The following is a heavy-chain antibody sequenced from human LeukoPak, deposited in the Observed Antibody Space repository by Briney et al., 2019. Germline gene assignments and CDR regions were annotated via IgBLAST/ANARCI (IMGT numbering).Heavy chain of an antibody. D-gene: IGHD3-22*01. CDR3: AREATYYYESSGYYYEGGAFDI. CDR2: IRNDGSNI. J-gene: IGHJ3*02. CDR1: GFTFSSYA. Sequence: GRSLRLSCAASGFTFSSYAMHWVRQAPGKGLEWVAFIRNDGSNIYYADSVMGRFTISRDNTNNTLYLQMNSLRAEDTAVYYCAREATYYYESSGYYYEGGAFDIWGQETMVTVSS. V-gene: IGHV3-30*14.